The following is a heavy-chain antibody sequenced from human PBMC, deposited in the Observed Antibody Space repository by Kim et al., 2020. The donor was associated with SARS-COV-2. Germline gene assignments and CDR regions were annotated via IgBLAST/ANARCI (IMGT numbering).Heavy chain of an antibody. CDR2: ISYDGSNK. CDR3: ARDGEAYCGGDCYFDY. Sequence: GGSLRLSCAASGFTFSSYGMHWVRQAPGKGLEWVAVISYDGSNKYYADSVKGRFTISRDNSKNTLYLQMNSLRAEDTAVYYCARDGEAYCGGDCYFDYWG. J-gene: IGHJ4*03. D-gene: IGHD2-21*02. CDR1: GFTFSSYG. V-gene: IGHV3-33*05.